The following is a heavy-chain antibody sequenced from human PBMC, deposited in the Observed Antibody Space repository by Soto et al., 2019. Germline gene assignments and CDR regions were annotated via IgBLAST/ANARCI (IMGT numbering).Heavy chain of an antibody. CDR1: GFTFSSYA. CDR3: ARGVGGYCSGGSCYSEDFDY. D-gene: IGHD2-15*01. CDR2: ISYDGSNK. J-gene: IGHJ4*02. V-gene: IGHV3-30-3*01. Sequence: QVQLVESGGGVVQPGRSLRLSCAASGFTFSSYAMHWVRQAPGKGQEWVAVISYDGSNKYYADSVKGRFTISRDNSKNTLYLQMNSLRAEDTAVYYCARGVGGYCSGGSCYSEDFDYWGQGTLVTVSS.